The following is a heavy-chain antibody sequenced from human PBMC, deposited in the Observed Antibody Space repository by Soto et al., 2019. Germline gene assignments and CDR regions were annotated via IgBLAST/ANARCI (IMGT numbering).Heavy chain of an antibody. D-gene: IGHD1-7*01. CDR3: ALSPYDWNYFNWFDP. Sequence: QITLKESGPTLVKPTQTLTLTCTFSGFSLSTSGVGVGWIRQPPGKALEWLALIYWDDDKRYSPSLNSRLTITKDTSKNQVVLTMTNMDPVDTATYYCALSPYDWNYFNWFDPWGQGTLVTVSS. V-gene: IGHV2-5*02. J-gene: IGHJ5*02. CDR1: GFSLSTSGVG. CDR2: IYWDDDK.